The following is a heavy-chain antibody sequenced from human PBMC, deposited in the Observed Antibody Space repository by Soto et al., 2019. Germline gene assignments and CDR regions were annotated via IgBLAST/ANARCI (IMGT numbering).Heavy chain of an antibody. J-gene: IGHJ6*03. V-gene: IGHV4-31*03. CDR3: ARDLVVVPAAMREYYYYYMDV. Sequence: SETLSLTCTVSGGSISSGGYYWSWIRQHPGKGLEWIGYIYYSGSTYYNPSLKSRVTISVDTSKNQFSLKLSSVTAADTAVYYCARDLVVVPAAMREYYYYYMDVWGKGTTVTVSS. D-gene: IGHD2-2*01. CDR1: GGSISSGGYY. CDR2: IYYSGST.